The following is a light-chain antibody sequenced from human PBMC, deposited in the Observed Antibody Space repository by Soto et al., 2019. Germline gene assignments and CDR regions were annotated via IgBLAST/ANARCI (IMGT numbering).Light chain of an antibody. CDR2: KAS. Sequence: DIQMTQSPSTLSASVGDRVTITCGASQNINAWLAWYQQKPGKAPKLLIYKASSLESGVSSRFSGSGSGTEFTLTISSLQPDDFATYYCQQYNSYSMYTFGQGTKVDIK. J-gene: IGKJ2*01. CDR3: QQYNSYSMYT. V-gene: IGKV1-5*03. CDR1: QNINAW.